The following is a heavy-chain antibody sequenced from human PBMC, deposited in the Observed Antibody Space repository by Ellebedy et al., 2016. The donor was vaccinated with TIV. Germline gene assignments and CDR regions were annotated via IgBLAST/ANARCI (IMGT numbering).Heavy chain of an antibody. D-gene: IGHD6-25*01. Sequence: GESLKISCEGSGYNFPHYWIAWVCQMPGKGLEWMGSIYPGDSDTRYSQSFQGQASISVDESTGTAYLQWSSLKAADTATYYCARAATGEKYSQFGLDVWGQGTTVTVSS. CDR3: ARAATGEKYSQFGLDV. CDR1: GYNFPHYW. J-gene: IGHJ6*02. V-gene: IGHV5-51*01. CDR2: IYPGDSDT.